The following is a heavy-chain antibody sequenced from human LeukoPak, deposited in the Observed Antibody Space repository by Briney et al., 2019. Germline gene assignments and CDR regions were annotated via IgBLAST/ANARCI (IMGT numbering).Heavy chain of an antibody. Sequence: GGSLRLSCAASGFTFDNYAMSWVRQAPGRGLEWVSTISGTGIAIYYADSVKGRFTISRDNSKNTLYLQLNSLRAEDTAIYYCAKYYYDSGGLFDYWGQGALVTVSS. V-gene: IGHV3-23*01. CDR1: GFTFDNYA. D-gene: IGHD3-22*01. CDR2: ISGTGIAI. J-gene: IGHJ4*02. CDR3: AKYYYDSGGLFDY.